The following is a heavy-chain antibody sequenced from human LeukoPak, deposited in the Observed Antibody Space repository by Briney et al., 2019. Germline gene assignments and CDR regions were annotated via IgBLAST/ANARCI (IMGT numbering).Heavy chain of an antibody. D-gene: IGHD6-6*01. J-gene: IGHJ4*02. CDR2: IYYDGTT. V-gene: IGHV4-39*07. CDR1: GASLTSGGFSY. Sequence: SETLSLTCSVSGASLTSGGFSYWVWIRQPPGRALEWVGSIYYDGTTYYNPSLNSRVTISMDTSKNQFSLKLSSVTAADTAVYYCARDPSSSAFDGYFDYWGQGTLVTVSS. CDR3: ARDPSSSAFDGYFDY.